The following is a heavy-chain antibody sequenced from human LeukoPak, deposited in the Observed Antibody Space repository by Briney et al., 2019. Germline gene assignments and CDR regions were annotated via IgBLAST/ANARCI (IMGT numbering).Heavy chain of an antibody. D-gene: IGHD2-15*01. CDR3: AREDRPVGPYCSGGSCYSSDAFDI. CDR2: ISAYNGNT. V-gene: IGHV1-18*01. CDR1: GYTFTSYG. Sequence: GASVKVSCTASGYTFTSYGISWVRQAPGQGLEWMGWISAYNGNTNYAQKLQGRVTMTTDTSTSTAYMELRSLRSDDTAVYYCAREDRPVGPYCSGGSCYSSDAFDIWGQGTMVTVSS. J-gene: IGHJ3*02.